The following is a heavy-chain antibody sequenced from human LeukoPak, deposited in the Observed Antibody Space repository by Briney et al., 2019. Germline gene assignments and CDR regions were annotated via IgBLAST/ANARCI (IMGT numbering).Heavy chain of an antibody. D-gene: IGHD3-10*01. Sequence: GASVKVSCKVSGYTLTELSMHWVRRAPGKGLEWMGGFDPEDGETIYAQKFQGRVTMTEDTSTDTAYMELSSLRSEDTAVYYCATPLAYHYGSGGGLDYWGQGTLVTVSS. V-gene: IGHV1-24*01. CDR1: GYTLTELS. CDR2: FDPEDGET. J-gene: IGHJ4*02. CDR3: ATPLAYHYGSGGGLDY.